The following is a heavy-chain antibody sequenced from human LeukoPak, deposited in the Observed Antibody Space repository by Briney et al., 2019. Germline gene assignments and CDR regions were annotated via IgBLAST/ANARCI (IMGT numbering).Heavy chain of an antibody. J-gene: IGHJ3*02. D-gene: IGHD3-22*01. V-gene: IGHV4-61*02. CDR3: ARALYYYDSSGYYNAFDI. Sequence: PSQTLSLTYTVSGGSISSGSYYWSWIRQPAGTGLEWIGRIYTSGSTNYNPSLKSRVTISVDTSKNQFSLKLSSVTAADTAVYYCARALYYYDSSGYYNAFDIWGQGTMVTVSS. CDR1: GGSISSGSYY. CDR2: IYTSGST.